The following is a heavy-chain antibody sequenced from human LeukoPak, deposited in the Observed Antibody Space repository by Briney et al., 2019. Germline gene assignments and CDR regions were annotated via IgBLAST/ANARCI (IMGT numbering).Heavy chain of an antibody. CDR2: ISFHGTDS. J-gene: IGHJ4*02. D-gene: IGHD3-9*01. V-gene: IGHV3-30*04. CDR1: GFTFISYA. CDR3: ARDTSDWLLFTPFDY. Sequence: PGGSLRLSCAASGFTFISYAIHWVRQAPGKGLEWVAVISFHGTDSFYADSLKGRFTISRDNAKNFLYLQMNSLRAEDTAVYYCARDTSDWLLFTPFDYWGQGTLVTVSS.